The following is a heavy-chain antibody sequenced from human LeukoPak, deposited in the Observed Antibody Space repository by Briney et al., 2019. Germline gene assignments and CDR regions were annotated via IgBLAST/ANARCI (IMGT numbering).Heavy chain of an antibody. V-gene: IGHV3-30-3*01. CDR2: ISYDGSNK. J-gene: IGHJ4*02. Sequence: PGGSLRLSCAASGFTFSSYAMHWVRQAPGKGLEWVAVISYDGSNKYYADSVKGRFTISRDNSKNTLYLQMNSLRAEDTAVYYCAREDIVVVVVDYWGQGTLVTVSS. CDR1: GFTFSSYA. D-gene: IGHD2-15*01. CDR3: AREDIVVVVVDY.